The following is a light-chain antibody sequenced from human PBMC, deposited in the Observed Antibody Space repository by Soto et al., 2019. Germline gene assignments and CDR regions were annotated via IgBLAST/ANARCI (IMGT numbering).Light chain of an antibody. J-gene: IGLJ3*02. Sequence: QSVLTQPAAVSGSPGQSITISCTGASSDIGGYHYVSWYQQHPGKAPKLMIYEVSNRPSGVSHRFFGSKSGNMASLTISGLQAADEADYYCSSYTSTSTLVFGGGTKVTVL. CDR1: SSDIGGYHY. CDR2: EVS. CDR3: SSYTSTSTLV. V-gene: IGLV2-14*01.